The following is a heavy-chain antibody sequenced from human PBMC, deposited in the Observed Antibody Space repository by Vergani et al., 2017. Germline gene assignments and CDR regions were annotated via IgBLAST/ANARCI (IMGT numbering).Heavy chain of an antibody. Sequence: EVQLVESGGGLVKPGGSLRLSCAASGFTFSSYSMNWVRQAPGKGLEWVSSISSSSSYIYYADSVKGRFTISRDNAKNSLYLQMNSLRAEDTAVYYCARDGVVPAAKLSYYYYGMDVWGQGP. V-gene: IGHV3-21*01. CDR3: ARDGVVPAAKLSYYYYGMDV. CDR1: GFTFSSYS. J-gene: IGHJ6*02. CDR2: ISSSSSYI. D-gene: IGHD2-2*01.